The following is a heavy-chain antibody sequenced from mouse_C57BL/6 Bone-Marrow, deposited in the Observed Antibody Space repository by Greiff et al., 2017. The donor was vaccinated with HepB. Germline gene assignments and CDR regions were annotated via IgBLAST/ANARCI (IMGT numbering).Heavy chain of an antibody. Sequence: VQLQQSGAELVRPGTSVKMSCKASGYTFTNYWIGWAKQRPGHGLEWIGDIYPGGGYTKYNEKFKGKATLTADKSSSTAYMQFSSLTSEDSAIYYCARWGAMDYWGQGTSVTVSS. CDR2: IYPGGGYT. J-gene: IGHJ4*01. CDR1: GYTFTNYW. V-gene: IGHV1-63*01. CDR3: ARWGAMDY.